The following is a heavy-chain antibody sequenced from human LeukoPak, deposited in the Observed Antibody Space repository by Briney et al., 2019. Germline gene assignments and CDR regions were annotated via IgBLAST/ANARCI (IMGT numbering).Heavy chain of an antibody. Sequence: GGSLRLSCAASGFTFSSYGMHWVRQAPGKGLEWVAFIRYDGSNKYYADSVKGRFTISRDNSKNTLYLQMNSLRAEDAAVYYCARVTGGYYLGAVMSWGQGTLVTVSS. D-gene: IGHD1-26*01. CDR2: IRYDGSNK. CDR1: GFTFSSYG. J-gene: IGHJ5*02. CDR3: ARVTGGYYLGAVMS. V-gene: IGHV3-30*02.